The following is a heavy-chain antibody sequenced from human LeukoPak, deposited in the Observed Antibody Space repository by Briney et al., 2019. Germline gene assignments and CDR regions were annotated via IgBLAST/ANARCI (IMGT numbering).Heavy chain of an antibody. CDR3: ARGPSGYHNT. V-gene: IGHV3-23*01. CDR2: ISGSGGST. Sequence: GGSLRLSCAASGFTFSSYGMSWVRQAPGKGLEWVSAISGSGGSTYYADSVKGRFTISRDNSKNTLYLQMNSLRVEDTAVYYCARGPSGYHNTGGQGTLVTVSS. J-gene: IGHJ4*02. CDR1: GFTFSSYG. D-gene: IGHD5-12*01.